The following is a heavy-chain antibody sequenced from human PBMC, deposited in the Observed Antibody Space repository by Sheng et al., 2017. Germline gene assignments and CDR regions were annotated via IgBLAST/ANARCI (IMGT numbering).Heavy chain of an antibody. CDR1: GFTFSNFA. CDR2: ISANTGNT. J-gene: IGHJ4*02. V-gene: IGHV3-23*04. D-gene: IGHD3-10*01. Sequence: DVQLVDSGGGLVQPGGSLRLSCAASGFTFSNFAMTWVRQAPGKGLEWVSSISANTGNTYYTDSVKGRFTISRDNSENTVYLQMNSLRAEDTAVYYCARDHEGRPFDDWGQGTLVTVSS. CDR3: ARDHEGRPFDD.